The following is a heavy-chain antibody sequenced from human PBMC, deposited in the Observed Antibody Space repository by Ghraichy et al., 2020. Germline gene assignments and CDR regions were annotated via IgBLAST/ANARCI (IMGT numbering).Heavy chain of an antibody. CDR2: TYYRPKWYR. CDR3: ARGGSYPLDY. CDR1: GDSVSSNSAA. V-gene: IGHV6-1*01. D-gene: IGHD3-16*02. Sequence: SQTLSLTCAISGDSVSSNSAAWNWIRQSPSRGLEWLGRTYYRPKWYRAYALSVKSRITINPDTSKNQFSLQLNSVTPEDTAVYYCARGGSYPLDYWGQGTLVTVSS. J-gene: IGHJ4*02.